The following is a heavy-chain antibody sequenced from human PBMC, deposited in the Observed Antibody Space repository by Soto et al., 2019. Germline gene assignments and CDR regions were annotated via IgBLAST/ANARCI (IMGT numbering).Heavy chain of an antibody. V-gene: IGHV6-1*01. D-gene: IGHD6-13*01. CDR2: TYYRSKWYN. CDR3: AREPHPSIAEAGPGLTYYYYGMDV. J-gene: IGHJ6*02. Sequence: PSQTLSLTCAISGDSVSSNSAAWNWIRQSPSRGLEWLGRTYYRSKWYNDYAVSVKSRITINPDTSKNQFSLQLNSVTPEDTAVYYCAREPHPSIAEAGPGLTYYYYGMDVWGQGTTVNVSS. CDR1: GDSVSSNSAA.